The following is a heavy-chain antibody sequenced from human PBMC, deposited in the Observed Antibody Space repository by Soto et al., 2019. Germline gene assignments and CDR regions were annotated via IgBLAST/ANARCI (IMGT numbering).Heavy chain of an antibody. CDR1: GYSFTSYW. J-gene: IGHJ6*02. CDR3: ARHLIAAAVYGMDV. CDR2: IDPSDSYT. V-gene: IGHV5-10-1*01. D-gene: IGHD6-13*01. Sequence: GESLKISCKGSGYSFTSYWISWVCQMPGKGLEWMGRIDPSDSYTNYSPSFQGHVTISADKSISTAYLQWSSLKASDTAMYYCARHLIAAAVYGMDVWGQGTTVTVSS.